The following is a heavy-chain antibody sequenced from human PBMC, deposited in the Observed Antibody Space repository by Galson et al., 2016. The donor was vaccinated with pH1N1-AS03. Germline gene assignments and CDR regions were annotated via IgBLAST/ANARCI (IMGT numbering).Heavy chain of an antibody. CDR2: IFPGDSDT. D-gene: IGHD2-21*01. Sequence: QSGAEVTKPGESLKLSCEGSGYNFNTYWIVWVRQMAGKGLECVGAIFPGDSDTRYCPSFEGQVTISAEKSLNTAYLQWTSLQASDTAIYYCARHRRELLHYYYGMDVRGQGTTVTVSS. CDR1: GYNFNTYW. CDR3: ARHRRELLHYYYGMDV. J-gene: IGHJ6*02. V-gene: IGHV5-51*01.